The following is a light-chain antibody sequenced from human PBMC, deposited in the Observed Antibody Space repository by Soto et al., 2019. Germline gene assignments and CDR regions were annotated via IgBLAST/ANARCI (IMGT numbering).Light chain of an antibody. V-gene: IGLV6-57*02. CDR1: RGSIASNY. Sequence: NFMLTQPHSVSESPGKTVTISCTGSRGSIASNYVQWYQQRPGSAPTTVIYEDNQRPSGFPDRFSGSIDSSSNSASLTISGLKTEDEADYYCQSYDSSNQVVFGGGTKLTVL. CDR3: QSYDSSNQVV. J-gene: IGLJ2*01. CDR2: EDN.